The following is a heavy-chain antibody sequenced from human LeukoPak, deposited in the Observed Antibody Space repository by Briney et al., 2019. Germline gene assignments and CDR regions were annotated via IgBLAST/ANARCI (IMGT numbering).Heavy chain of an antibody. Sequence: SETLSLTCTVSGGSISSSSYYWGWIRPPPGKGLEGIGSIYYSGSTYYNPSLKSRVTISVDTSKNQFSLKLSSVTAADTAVYYCARQPAYSSGLFDYWGQGTLVTVSS. CDR3: ARQPAYSSGLFDY. V-gene: IGHV4-39*07. CDR1: GGSISSSSYY. J-gene: IGHJ4*02. CDR2: IYYSGST. D-gene: IGHD6-19*01.